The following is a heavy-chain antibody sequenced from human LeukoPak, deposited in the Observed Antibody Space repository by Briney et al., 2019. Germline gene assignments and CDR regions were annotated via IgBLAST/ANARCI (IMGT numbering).Heavy chain of an antibody. D-gene: IGHD3-3*01. CDR2: IKQDGSEK. Sequence: GGSLRLSCAASGFTFSRFWMSWVRQAPGKGLEWVANIKQDGSEKNYVDSVKGRFTISRDNSKNTLYLQMNSLRAEDTAVYYCARDGDYDFWSGPRPNWFDPWGQGTLVTVSS. CDR3: ARDGDYDFWSGPRPNWFDP. CDR1: GFTFSRFW. V-gene: IGHV3-7*01. J-gene: IGHJ5*02.